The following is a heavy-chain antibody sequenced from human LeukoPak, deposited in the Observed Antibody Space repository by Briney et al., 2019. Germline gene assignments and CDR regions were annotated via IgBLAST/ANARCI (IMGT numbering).Heavy chain of an antibody. D-gene: IGHD3-10*01. CDR1: GYTLTELS. CDR2: FDPEDGET. J-gene: IGHJ6*02. CDR3: ATDQRGAGLGFVYGSGSFNGLDV. V-gene: IGHV1-24*01. Sequence: GASVKVSCKVSGYTLTELSIHWERQAPGKGLEWMGGFDPEDGETIYAQKFQGRVTMTEDTSTDTGYMELSSLRSEDTAVYYCATDQRGAGLGFVYGSGSFNGLDVWGQGTTVTVSS.